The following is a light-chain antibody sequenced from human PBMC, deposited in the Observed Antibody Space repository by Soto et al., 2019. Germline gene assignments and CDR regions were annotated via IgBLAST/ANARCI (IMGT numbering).Light chain of an antibody. CDR3: CSYAGSFTWV. V-gene: IGLV2-11*01. Sequence: QPVLTQPRSVSGSPGQSVTISCTGTTGDVGAYNFVSWYQQHPGKAPKLMIYDASKRPSGVPDRFSASKSGNMASLTISGLQAEDEADYYCCSYAGSFTWVFGGGTKLTVL. CDR1: TGDVGAYNF. CDR2: DAS. J-gene: IGLJ3*02.